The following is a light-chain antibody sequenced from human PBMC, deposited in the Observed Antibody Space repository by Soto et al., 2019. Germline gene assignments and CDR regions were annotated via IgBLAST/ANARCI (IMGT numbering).Light chain of an antibody. J-gene: IGKJ1*01. V-gene: IGKV1-5*03. CDR3: QHYNSYPPWT. Sequence: DIQMTQSPSTLSASVGDRVTITCRASQSINSWLAWYQQAPGKAPKLLIYKASSLESGVPSRFSGSGSGTKFTLTLSSLQPDDFATSSCQHYNSYPPWTFGQGTKVEIE. CDR2: KAS. CDR1: QSINSW.